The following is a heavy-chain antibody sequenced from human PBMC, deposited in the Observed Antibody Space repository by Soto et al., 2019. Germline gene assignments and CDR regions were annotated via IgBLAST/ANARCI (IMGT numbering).Heavy chain of an antibody. D-gene: IGHD6-19*01. Sequence: QVQLQQWGAGLLKPSETLSLTCAVYGGSFSGYYWSWIRQPPGKGLEWIGEINHSGSTNYNPSLKSRVTISVDTSKNQFSLKLSSVTAADTAVYYCARGFISYSSGWFDYWGQGTLVTVSS. CDR1: GGSFSGYY. CDR3: ARGFISYSSGWFDY. V-gene: IGHV4-34*01. CDR2: INHSGST. J-gene: IGHJ4*02.